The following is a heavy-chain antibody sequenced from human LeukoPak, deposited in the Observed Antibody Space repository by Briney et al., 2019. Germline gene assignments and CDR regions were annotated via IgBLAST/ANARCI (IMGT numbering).Heavy chain of an antibody. V-gene: IGHV3-30*18. CDR1: GFTFSSYG. Sequence: PGGSLRLSCAASGFTFSSYGMHWVRQAPGKGLEWVAVISYDGSNKYYADSVKGRFTISRDNSKNTLYLQMNSLSAEDTAVYYCAKRSTVRGFSNWFDPWGQGTLVTVSS. CDR3: AKRSTVRGFSNWFDP. D-gene: IGHD3-10*01. J-gene: IGHJ5*02. CDR2: ISYDGSNK.